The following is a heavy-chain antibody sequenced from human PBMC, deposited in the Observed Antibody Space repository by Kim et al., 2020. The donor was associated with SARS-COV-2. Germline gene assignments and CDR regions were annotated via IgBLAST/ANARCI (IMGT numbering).Heavy chain of an antibody. D-gene: IGHD4-17*01. CDR1: GFTVSSNY. CDR3: ARGDYILDY. CDR2: IYSGGST. Sequence: GGSLRLSCGASGFTVSSNYMSWVRQAPGKGLEWVSVIYSGGSTYYADSVKGRFTISRDNSKNTLYLQMNSLRAEDTAVYYCARGDYILDYWGQGTLVTVSS. J-gene: IGHJ4*02. V-gene: IGHV3-53*01.